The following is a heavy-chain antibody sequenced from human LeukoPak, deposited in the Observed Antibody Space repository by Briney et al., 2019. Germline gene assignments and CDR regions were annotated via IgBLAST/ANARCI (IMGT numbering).Heavy chain of an antibody. CDR2: IYYSGST. D-gene: IGHD4-11*01. CDR3: ARAPGQYYYYGMDV. V-gene: IGHV4-59*01. CDR1: GGSISSYY. J-gene: IGHJ6*02. Sequence: SETLSLTCTVSGGSISSYYWSWIRQPPGKELEWIGYIYYSGSTNYNPSLKSRVTISLDTSKSQFSLKLSSVTAADTALYYCARAPGQYYYYGMDVWGQGTTVTVSS.